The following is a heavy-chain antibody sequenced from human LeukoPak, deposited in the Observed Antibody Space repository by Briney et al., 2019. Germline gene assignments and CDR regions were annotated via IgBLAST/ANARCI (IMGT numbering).Heavy chain of an antibody. CDR2: ISGSGGST. Sequence: GGSLRLSCAASGFTFSSYAMSWVRQAPEKGLEWVSAISGSGGSTYYADSVKGRFTISRDNSKNTLYLQMNSLRAEDTAVYYCAKDKEQWLGNWYFDLWGRGTLVTVSS. D-gene: IGHD6-19*01. J-gene: IGHJ2*01. V-gene: IGHV3-23*01. CDR3: AKDKEQWLGNWYFDL. CDR1: GFTFSSYA.